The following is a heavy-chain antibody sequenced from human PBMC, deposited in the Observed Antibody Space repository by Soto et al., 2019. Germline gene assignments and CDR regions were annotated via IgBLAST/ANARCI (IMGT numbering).Heavy chain of an antibody. CDR2: ISSSGSTI. V-gene: IGHV3-11*01. J-gene: IGHJ5*02. CDR1: GFTFSYYY. CDR3: ARDHSYDFWSGYNWFDP. D-gene: IGHD3-3*01. Sequence: GGSLRLSCAASGFTFSYYYMSWIRQAPGKGLEWVSYISSSGSTIYYADSVKGRFTISRDNAKNSLYLQMNSLRAEDTAVYYCARDHSYDFWSGYNWFDPWGQGTLVTVSS.